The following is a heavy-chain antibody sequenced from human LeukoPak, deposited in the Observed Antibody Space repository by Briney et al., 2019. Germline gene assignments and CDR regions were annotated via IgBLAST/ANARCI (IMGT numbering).Heavy chain of an antibody. CDR1: GYTFTDYY. Sequence: GASVKVSCKASGYTFTDYYIHWVRQATGQGLEWMGRINPKNGATNYAQKFQGRVTMTRDTSISTAYMELSRLRSDETAVYYCARGYTYGKFDYWGQGTLATVSS. V-gene: IGHV1-2*06. CDR2: INPKNGAT. CDR3: ARGYTYGKFDY. J-gene: IGHJ4*02. D-gene: IGHD5-18*01.